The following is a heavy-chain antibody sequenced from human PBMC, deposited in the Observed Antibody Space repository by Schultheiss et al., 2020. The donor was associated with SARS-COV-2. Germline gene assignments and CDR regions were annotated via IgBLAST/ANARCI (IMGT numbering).Heavy chain of an antibody. Sequence: ASVKVSCKASGYTFTSYGISWVRQAPGQGLEWMGWISAYNGNTNYAQKLQGRVTMTTDTSTSTAYMELRSLRSDDTAVYYCARLGLFPTYWYFNLWGRGTLVTVSS. D-gene: IGHD3-16*01. CDR2: ISAYNGNT. V-gene: IGHV1-18*01. CDR1: GYTFTSYG. J-gene: IGHJ2*01. CDR3: ARLGLFPTYWYFNL.